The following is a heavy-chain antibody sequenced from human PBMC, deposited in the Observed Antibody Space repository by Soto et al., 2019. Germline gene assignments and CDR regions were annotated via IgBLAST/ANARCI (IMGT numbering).Heavy chain of an antibody. J-gene: IGHJ6*02. D-gene: IGHD3-10*01. V-gene: IGHV3-23*01. CDR2: LDGAGGST. CDR1: GFTFSSYA. Sequence: PGGSLRLSCAASGFTFSSYAMHWVRHVPGRGLEWVASLDGAGGSTYYAESVGGRFSISRDNSQNTLFLQMKRLTVDDTAIDYCAAPRDEYGSGVSWFTYGMDIWGQGTTVTVSS. CDR3: AAPRDEYGSGVSWFTYGMDI.